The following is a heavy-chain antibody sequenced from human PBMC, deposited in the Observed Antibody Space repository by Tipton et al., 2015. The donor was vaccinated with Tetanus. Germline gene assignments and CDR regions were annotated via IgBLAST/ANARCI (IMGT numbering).Heavy chain of an antibody. CDR1: GDPITSFY. J-gene: IGHJ4*02. CDR2: LYDNGRT. V-gene: IGHV4-59*01. CDR3: ARDPWLDY. Sequence: TLSLTCTVSGDPITSFYWSWIRQPPGKGLEWIGYLYDNGRTKYNPSLNSRVTISVDTPKKQLSLKLTSVTAADTAVYYCARDPWLDYWGQGTLVTVSS.